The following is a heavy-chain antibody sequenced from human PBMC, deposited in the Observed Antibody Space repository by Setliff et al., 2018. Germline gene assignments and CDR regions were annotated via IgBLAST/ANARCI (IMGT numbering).Heavy chain of an antibody. D-gene: IGHD3-3*02. CDR3: ARHLWGRYMAESSDYFDY. J-gene: IGHJ4*02. V-gene: IGHV4-38-2*02. CDR1: GYSISSGYY. CDR2: FFHTGNT. Sequence: PSETLSLTCTVSGYSISSGYYWGWIRQPTGKGLEWLGSFFHTGNTYYNPSLEGRVTISVDTPNNQFSLKLSSVTAADTAVYYCARHLWGRYMAESSDYFDYWGQGSLVTVS.